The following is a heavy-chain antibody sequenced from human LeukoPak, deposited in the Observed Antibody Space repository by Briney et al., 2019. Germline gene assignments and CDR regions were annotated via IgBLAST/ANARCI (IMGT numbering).Heavy chain of an antibody. Sequence: GGSLRLSCAASGFTFNNYAMCWVRQAPGKGLEWVSATRGSGGNTFYADSVKGRFTISRDNSKNTLFLQMNSLRAEDTAIYYCAKDGLPSATQYFYYYYYMHVWGKGTTVTVSS. V-gene: IGHV3-23*01. CDR2: TRGSGGNT. CDR3: AKDGLPSATQYFYYYYYMHV. D-gene: IGHD2-2*01. CDR1: GFTFNNYA. J-gene: IGHJ6*03.